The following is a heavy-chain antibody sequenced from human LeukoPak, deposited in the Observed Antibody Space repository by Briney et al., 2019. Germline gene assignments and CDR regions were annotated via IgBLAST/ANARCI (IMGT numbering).Heavy chain of an antibody. Sequence: GGSLRLSCAASGFTFSSYAMHWVRQAPGKGLEWAAVISYDGSNKYYADSVKGRFTISRDNSKNTLYLQMNSLRAEDTAVYYCAQAPLGIAAAPADYWGQGTLVTVSS. CDR1: GFTFSSYA. D-gene: IGHD6-13*01. CDR2: ISYDGSNK. CDR3: AQAPLGIAAAPADY. J-gene: IGHJ4*02. V-gene: IGHV3-30*01.